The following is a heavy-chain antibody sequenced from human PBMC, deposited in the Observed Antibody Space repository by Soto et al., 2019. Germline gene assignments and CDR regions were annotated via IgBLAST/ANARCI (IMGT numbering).Heavy chain of an antibody. Sequence: QVQLQQSGPGLVKPSQTLSLTCAISGDSVSRNSAAWNWIRQPPSRGLEWLGRTYYRSHWYKDYAVSVKRRITINPDTSKNPFYLQLSSVTPEDTAVYYCARDTSSWYFDYWGQGTLVTVSS. CDR1: GDSVSRNSAA. J-gene: IGHJ4*02. V-gene: IGHV6-1*01. CDR2: TYYRSHWYK. CDR3: ARDTSSWYFDY. D-gene: IGHD6-13*01.